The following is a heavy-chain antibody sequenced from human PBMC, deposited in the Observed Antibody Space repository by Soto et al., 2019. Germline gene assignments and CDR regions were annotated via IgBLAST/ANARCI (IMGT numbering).Heavy chain of an antibody. CDR3: ARRAETNGWNGFGADKYYFDF. CDR2: MNPSTGNS. CDR1: GYTFTSYD. D-gene: IGHD1-1*01. J-gene: IGHJ4*02. V-gene: IGHV1-8*01. Sequence: VKVSCKASGYTFTSYDIYWVRQATGQGLEWMGWMNPSTGNSRTARKFQGRVTLTSDTSLTTAHMELSSLRSEDTAVYYCARRAETNGWNGFGADKYYFDFWGQGTLVTVSS.